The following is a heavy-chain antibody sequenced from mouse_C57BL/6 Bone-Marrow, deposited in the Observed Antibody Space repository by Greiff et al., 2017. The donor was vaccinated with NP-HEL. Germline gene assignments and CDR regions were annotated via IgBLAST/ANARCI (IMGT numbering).Heavy chain of an antibody. V-gene: IGHV1-15*01. CDR3: TREAYYYGSSYVEWYFDV. Sequence: QVQLKQSGAELVRPGASVTLSCKASGYTFTDYEMHWVKQTPVHGLEWIGAIDPETGGTAYNQKFKGKAILTADKSSSTAYMELRSLTSEDSAVYYCTREAYYYGSSYVEWYFDVWGTGTTVTVSS. CDR1: GYTFTDYE. D-gene: IGHD1-1*01. J-gene: IGHJ1*03. CDR2: IDPETGGT.